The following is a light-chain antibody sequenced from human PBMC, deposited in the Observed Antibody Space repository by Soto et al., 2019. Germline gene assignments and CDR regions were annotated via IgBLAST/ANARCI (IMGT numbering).Light chain of an antibody. CDR2: DAY. CDR1: ETINTW. J-gene: IGKJ1*01. V-gene: IGKV1-5*01. CDR3: QQYNSYWT. Sequence: IQMTQSPSTLSASVGDRVTITCRASETINTWLAWYQQKPGKAPKLLIYDAYSLESGVPSRFSGSGSGTEFTLTISSLQPDDSATYDCQQYNSYWTFGPGTKVEIK.